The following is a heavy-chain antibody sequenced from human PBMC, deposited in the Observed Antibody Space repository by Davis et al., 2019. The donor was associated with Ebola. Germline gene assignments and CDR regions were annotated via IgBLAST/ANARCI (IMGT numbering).Heavy chain of an antibody. CDR2: ISSSSSYI. V-gene: IGHV3-11*01. Sequence: GGSLRLSCAASGFTFSDYYMSWIRQAPGKGLEWVSSISSSSSYIYYADSVKGRFTISRDNAKNSLYLQMNSLRAEDTAVYYCARGGSSGWYKWDAFDIWGQGTMVTVSS. CDR1: GFTFSDYY. D-gene: IGHD6-19*01. J-gene: IGHJ3*02. CDR3: ARGGSSGWYKWDAFDI.